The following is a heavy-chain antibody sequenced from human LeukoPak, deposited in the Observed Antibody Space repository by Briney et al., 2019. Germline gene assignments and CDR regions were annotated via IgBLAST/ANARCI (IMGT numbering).Heavy chain of an antibody. CDR3: ARSLSWGIQLWSHWFDP. D-gene: IGHD5-18*01. V-gene: IGHV1-69*05. CDR1: GGTFSSYA. CDR2: IIPIFGTA. J-gene: IGHJ5*02. Sequence: GASVKVSCKASGGTFSSYAISWVRQAPGQGLEWIGGIIPIFGTANYAQKFQGRVTITTDESTSTAYMELSSLRSEDTAVYYCARSLSWGIQLWSHWFDPWGQGTLVTVSS.